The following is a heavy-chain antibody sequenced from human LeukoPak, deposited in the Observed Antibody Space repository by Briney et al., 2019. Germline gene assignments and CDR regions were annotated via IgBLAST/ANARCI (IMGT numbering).Heavy chain of an antibody. CDR1: GGSLSAYY. CDR3: ARAPLWFGDPYFDF. CDR2: VYHSGRT. J-gene: IGHJ4*02. V-gene: IGHV4-59*01. D-gene: IGHD3-10*01. Sequence: PSETLSLTCTVSGGSLSAYYWNWIRQTPGKGLEWIGYVYHSGRTYYNPSLKGRLTMSVDTSMSQFSLRLNSVTAADTAVYYCARAPLWFGDPYFDFWGQGMLVTVSS.